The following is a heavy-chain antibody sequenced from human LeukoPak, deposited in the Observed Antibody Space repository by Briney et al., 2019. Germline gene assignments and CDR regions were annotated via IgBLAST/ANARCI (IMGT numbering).Heavy chain of an antibody. D-gene: IGHD3-22*01. CDR2: IKSKANSYAT. CDR1: GFTFSGSA. V-gene: IGHV3-73*01. Sequence: SGGSLRLSCAASGFTFSGSAMHWVRQASGKGLEWVGRIKSKANSYATAYAASVKGRFTISRDDSKNTAYLQMNSLKTEDTAVYYCTSLYYDSIGYYYAYWGQGTLVTVSS. CDR3: TSLYYDSIGYYYAY. J-gene: IGHJ4*02.